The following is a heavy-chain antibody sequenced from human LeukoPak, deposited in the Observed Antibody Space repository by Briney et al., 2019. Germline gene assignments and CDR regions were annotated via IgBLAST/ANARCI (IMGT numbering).Heavy chain of an antibody. CDR1: GYXFTTYW. J-gene: IGHJ4*02. V-gene: IGHV5-51*01. Sequence: GESLKISCNGSGYXFTTYWIGWVRQMPGKGLEWMGIIYPGDSDPRYSPSFQGQVTISADKSISTAYLQWSSLKASDTAMYYCVIDTNNFYGSGSFDYWGQGTLVTVSS. CDR2: IYPGDSDP. D-gene: IGHD3-10*01. CDR3: VIDTNNFYGSGSFDY.